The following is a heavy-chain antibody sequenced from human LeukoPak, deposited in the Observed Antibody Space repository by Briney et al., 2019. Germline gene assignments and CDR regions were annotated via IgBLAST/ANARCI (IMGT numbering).Heavy chain of an antibody. CDR1: GFTFSSYA. CDR3: AKTMVRGVIPRSVDP. J-gene: IGHJ5*02. CDR2: ISGSGGST. D-gene: IGHD3-10*01. V-gene: IGHV3-23*01. Sequence: PGGSLRLSCAASGFTFSSYAMSWVRQAPGNGLEWVSAISGSGGSTYYADSVKGRFTISRDNSKNTLYLQMNSLRAEDTAVYYCAKTMVRGVIPRSVDPWGQGTLVTVSS.